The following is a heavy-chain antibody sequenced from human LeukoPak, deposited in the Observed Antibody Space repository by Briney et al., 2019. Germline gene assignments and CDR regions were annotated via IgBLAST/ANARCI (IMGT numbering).Heavy chain of an antibody. D-gene: IGHD3-10*01. CDR3: TKVMRGRANFGSGSSLDY. CDR2: ISGSGDST. V-gene: IGHV3-23*01. CDR1: GFTFSSYA. J-gene: IGHJ4*01. Sequence: GGPLRLSCAASGFTFSSYAMHWVRQAPGKGLEWVSAISGSGDSTYYADSVKGRFTISRDNSKSTLFLEMDSLRVEDSAVYYCTKVMRGRANFGSGSSLDYWGQGTVVPVSP.